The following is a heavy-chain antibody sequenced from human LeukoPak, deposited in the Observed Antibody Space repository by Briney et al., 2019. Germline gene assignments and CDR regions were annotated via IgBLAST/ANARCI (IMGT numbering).Heavy chain of an antibody. V-gene: IGHV3-73*01. J-gene: IGHJ6*03. CDR2: IRSKANSYAT. CDR3: TRHGDYVETILDYYYYMDV. Sequence: GGSLRLSCAASGFTFSGSAMHWVRQASGKGLEWVGRIRSKANSYATAYAASVKGRFTISRDDSKNTAYLQMNSLKTEDTAVYYCTRHGDYVETILDYYYYMDVWGKGTTVTISS. D-gene: IGHD4-17*01. CDR1: GFTFSGSA.